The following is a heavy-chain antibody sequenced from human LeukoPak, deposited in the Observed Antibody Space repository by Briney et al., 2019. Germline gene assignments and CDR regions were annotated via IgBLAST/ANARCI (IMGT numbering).Heavy chain of an antibody. CDR3: ARDHSSERIAAAGARGYYYYGMDV. J-gene: IGHJ6*02. CDR1: GGTFSSYA. D-gene: IGHD6-13*01. V-gene: IGHV1-69*01. Sequence: SVKVSCKASGGTFSSYAISWVRQAPGQGLEWMGGIIPIFGTADYAQKFQGRVAITADESTSTAYMELSSLRSEDTAVYYCARDHSSERIAAAGARGYYYYGMDVWGQGTTVTVSS. CDR2: IIPIFGTA.